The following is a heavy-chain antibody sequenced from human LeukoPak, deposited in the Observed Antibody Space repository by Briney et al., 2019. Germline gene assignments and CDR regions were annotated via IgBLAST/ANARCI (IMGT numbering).Heavy chain of an antibody. D-gene: IGHD3-10*01. CDR2: ISSSSTI. CDR3: ARDVTMVRGIFDI. CDR1: GFTFSSYS. V-gene: IGHV3-48*01. Sequence: PGGSLRLSCAASGFTFSSYSMNWVRQAPGKGLEWVSYISSSSTIYYADSVKGRFTISRDNAKNSLYLQMNSLTAEDTAVYYCARDVTMVRGIFDIWGQGTMVTVSS. J-gene: IGHJ3*02.